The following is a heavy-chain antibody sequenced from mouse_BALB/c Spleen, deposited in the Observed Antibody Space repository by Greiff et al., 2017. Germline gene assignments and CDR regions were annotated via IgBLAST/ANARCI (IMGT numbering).Heavy chain of an antibody. Sequence: EVQRVESGGGLVKPGGSLKLSCAASGFTFSSYAMSWVRQTPEKRLEWVASISSGGSTYYPDSVKGRFTISRDNARNILYLQMSSLRSEDTAMYYCARDYYDYDEGWFAYWGQGTLVTVSA. CDR2: ISSGGST. D-gene: IGHD2-4*01. CDR3: ARDYYDYDEGWFAY. V-gene: IGHV5-6-5*01. CDR1: GFTFSSYA. J-gene: IGHJ3*01.